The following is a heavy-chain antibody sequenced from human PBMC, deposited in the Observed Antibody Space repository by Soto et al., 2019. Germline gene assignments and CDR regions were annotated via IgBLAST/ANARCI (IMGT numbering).Heavy chain of an antibody. CDR2: ISYSGST. CDR3: ARGHRAMEYYYYYGMDV. J-gene: IGHJ6*02. Sequence: TLSLTCSVSGGSISSSFWSWIRQPPGKELEWIGYISYSGSTTYNPSLKSRITLSVDTSKNQFSLRVASVTAADTAVYYCARGHRAMEYYYYYGMDVWGQGTTVTVSS. D-gene: IGHD5-18*01. V-gene: IGHV4-59*01. CDR1: GGSISSSF.